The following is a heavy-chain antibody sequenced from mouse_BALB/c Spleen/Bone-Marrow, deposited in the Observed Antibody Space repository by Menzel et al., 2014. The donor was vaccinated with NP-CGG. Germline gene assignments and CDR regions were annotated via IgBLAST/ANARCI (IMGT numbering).Heavy chain of an antibody. Sequence: EVQLVESGGGLVQPGGSRKLSCAASGFTFSDYGMAWVRQAPGKGPEWVAFISHSAYSIYYADTVTGRFTISRENAKNPLYLEMSSLRAEDTAMYYCARFITTVVVDAMDYWGQGTSVTVSS. CDR3: ARFITTVVVDAMDY. D-gene: IGHD1-1*01. CDR2: ISHSAYSI. CDR1: GFTFSDYG. V-gene: IGHV5-15*02. J-gene: IGHJ4*01.